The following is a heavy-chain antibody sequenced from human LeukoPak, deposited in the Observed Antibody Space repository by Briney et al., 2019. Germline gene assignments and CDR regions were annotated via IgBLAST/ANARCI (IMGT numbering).Heavy chain of an antibody. D-gene: IGHD3-16*02. CDR2: INPNSGAT. CDR3: ARGLSAEYFQH. Sequence: ASVKVSCKASGYTFTIYYMHWVRQAPGQGLEWVGWINPNSGATNYAQKFQGRVTMTRDTSITTAYMELSRLRSVDTAVYYCARGLSAEYFQHWGQGTLVTVSS. CDR1: GYTFTIYY. V-gene: IGHV1-2*02. J-gene: IGHJ1*01.